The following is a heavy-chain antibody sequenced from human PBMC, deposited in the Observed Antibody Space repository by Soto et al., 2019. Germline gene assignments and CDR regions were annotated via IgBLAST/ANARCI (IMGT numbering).Heavy chain of an antibody. CDR1: GGTFSSYA. CDR3: AKQVATTWNYYYGMDV. CDR2: IIPIFGTA. V-gene: IGHV1-69*13. Sequence: ASVKVSCKASGGTFSSYAISWVRQAPGQGLEWMGGIIPIFGTANYAQKFQGRVTITADESTSTAYMELSGLRSEDTAVYYCAKQVATTWNYYYGMDVWGQGTTVTVSS. J-gene: IGHJ6*02. D-gene: IGHD5-12*01.